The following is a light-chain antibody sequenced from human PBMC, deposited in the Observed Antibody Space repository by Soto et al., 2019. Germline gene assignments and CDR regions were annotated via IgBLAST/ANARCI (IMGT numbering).Light chain of an antibody. CDR1: GGINVGLLR. V-gene: IGLV5-45*03. J-gene: IGLJ2*01. CDR2: YKSDSDK. Sequence: QSVLTQPSSLSASPGASASLTCTLRGGINVGLLRIYWYQQKPGTPPHYLLMYKSDSDKQQGSGVPSRFSGSKDVSANAGILLISGLQSDDEADYYCMIWHSNVVVFGGGTKLTVL. CDR3: MIWHSNVVV.